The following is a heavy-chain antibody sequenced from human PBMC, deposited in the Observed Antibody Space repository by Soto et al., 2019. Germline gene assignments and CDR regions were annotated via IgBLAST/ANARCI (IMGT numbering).Heavy chain of an antibody. CDR1: GFTFSSYG. CDR2: ISYDGSNK. J-gene: IGHJ6*02. Sequence: GGSLRLSCAASGFTFSSYGMHWVRQAPGKGLEWVAVISYDGSNKYYADSVKGRFTISRDNSKNTLYLQMNSPRAEDTAVYYCAKPPVLYYYYYGMDVWGQGTTVTVSS. D-gene: IGHD2-8*02. CDR3: AKPPVLYYYYYGMDV. V-gene: IGHV3-30*18.